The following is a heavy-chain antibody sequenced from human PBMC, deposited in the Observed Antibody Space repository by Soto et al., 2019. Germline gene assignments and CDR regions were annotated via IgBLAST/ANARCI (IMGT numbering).Heavy chain of an antibody. V-gene: IGHV1-18*01. CDR3: ARDPDHYDSSGYFDY. J-gene: IGHJ4*02. CDR1: GYTFTSYG. D-gene: IGHD3-22*01. CDR2: ISAYNGNT. Sequence: ASVKVSCKASGYTFTSYGISWVRQAPRQGLEWMGWISAYNGNTNYAQKLQGRVTMTTDTSTSTAYMELRSLRSDDTAVYYCARDPDHYDSSGYFDYWGQGTLVTVSS.